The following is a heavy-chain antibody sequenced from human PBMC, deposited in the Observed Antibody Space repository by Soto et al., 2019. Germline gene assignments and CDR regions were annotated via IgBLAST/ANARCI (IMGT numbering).Heavy chain of an antibody. CDR2: TYITGDT. J-gene: IGHJ4*02. D-gene: IGHD6-19*01. Sequence: SETLSLTCRVSGYSISTYYWSWIRQSAGKGLEWIGRTYITGDTNYNPSLKSRVTMSLDASKYQLPLHLSSVTAADTALYYCAREYTETVDGPTPFYFDFWGQGTPVTVSS. V-gene: IGHV4-4*07. CDR3: AREYTETVDGPTPFYFDF. CDR1: GYSISTYY.